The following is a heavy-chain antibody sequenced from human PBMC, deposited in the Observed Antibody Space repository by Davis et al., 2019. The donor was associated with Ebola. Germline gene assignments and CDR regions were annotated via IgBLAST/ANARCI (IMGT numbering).Heavy chain of an antibody. V-gene: IGHV3-30*02. CDR3: AKDGSSSSDLYYYGMDV. D-gene: IGHD6-6*01. CDR1: GFTFSSYG. Sequence: PGGSLRLSCAASGFTFSSYGMHWVRQAPGKGLEWVAVIWYDGSNKYYADSVKGRFTISRDNSKNTLYLQMNSLRAEDTAMYYCAKDGSSSSDLYYYGMDVWGQGTTVTVSS. CDR2: IWYDGSNK. J-gene: IGHJ6*02.